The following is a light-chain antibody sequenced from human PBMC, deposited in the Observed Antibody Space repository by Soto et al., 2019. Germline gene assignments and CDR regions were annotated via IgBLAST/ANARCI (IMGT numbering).Light chain of an antibody. CDR1: QSISDW. CDR2: KVS. V-gene: IGKV1-5*03. J-gene: IGKJ4*01. Sequence: DIQMTQYPSTLSASVGDRVTITCRASQSISDWLAWYQQKPGKAPKLLIYKVSSLEYGVPSRFSGSRSGTEFTLTISSLQPYDFATYYGQQYNSYSFGGGTKVEIK. CDR3: QQYNSYS.